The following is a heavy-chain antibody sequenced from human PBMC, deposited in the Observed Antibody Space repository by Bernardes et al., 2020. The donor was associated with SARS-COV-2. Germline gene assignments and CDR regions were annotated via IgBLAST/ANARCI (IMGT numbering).Heavy chain of an antibody. CDR3: ARIMARGSSWPNFDC. J-gene: IGHJ4*02. CDR2: IDWDDDK. Sequence: SGPTLVKPTQTLTLTCTFSGFSLSTSGMCVSWIRQPPGKALEWLALIDWDDDKYYSTSLKTSLTISKDTSKNQVVLTMTNMDPVDAATYYCARIMARGSSWPNFDCWGQGTLVTVSS. CDR1: GFSLSTSGMC. V-gene: IGHV2-70*01. D-gene: IGHD6-13*01.